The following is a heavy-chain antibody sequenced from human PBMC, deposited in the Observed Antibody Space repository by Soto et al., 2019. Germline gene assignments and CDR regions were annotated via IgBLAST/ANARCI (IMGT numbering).Heavy chain of an antibody. V-gene: IGHV3-11*01. D-gene: IGHD2-8*01. Sequence: QVQLVESGGGLVKPGGSLRLSCAASGFTFSDYYMSWIRQAPGKGLEWVSYISSSGSTIYYADSVKGRFTISRDNAKNSLYXXXXXXRXEXXXXXXXXXXXXXAXGTNFYFDYWGQGTLVTVSS. J-gene: IGHJ4*02. CDR2: ISSSGSTI. CDR1: GFTFSDYY. CDR3: XXXXXXAXGTNFYFDY.